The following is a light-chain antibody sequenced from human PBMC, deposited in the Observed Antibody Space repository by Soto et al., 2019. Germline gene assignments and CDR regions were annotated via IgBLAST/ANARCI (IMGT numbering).Light chain of an antibody. CDR1: QALSDY. CDR2: SAS. Sequence: LIQARPVMYTCVGDTVTITCRASQALSDYLAWYQQKPGKAPDLLIYSASTLQSGVPSRFSGSGSETEFSLTIRALQPEDFATYYCQQLSRYPLTFGGGTRLEI. J-gene: IGKJ5*01. CDR3: QQLSRYPLT. V-gene: IGKV1-9*01.